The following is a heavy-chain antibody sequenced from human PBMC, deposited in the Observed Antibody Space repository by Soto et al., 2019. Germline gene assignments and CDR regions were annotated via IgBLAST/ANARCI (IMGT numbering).Heavy chain of an antibody. D-gene: IGHD2-15*01. CDR2: IFPGDSDT. Sequence: GESLKISCKTSGYNFAGYWIGWVRQMPGKGLEWLGIIFPGDSDTKYSPSFQGQVIISADKSIRTAYLQWSSLKASDTAIYYCASRHCSGGSCYNPGFDSWGQGALVTVSS. J-gene: IGHJ4*02. V-gene: IGHV5-51*01. CDR1: GYNFAGYW. CDR3: ASRHCSGGSCYNPGFDS.